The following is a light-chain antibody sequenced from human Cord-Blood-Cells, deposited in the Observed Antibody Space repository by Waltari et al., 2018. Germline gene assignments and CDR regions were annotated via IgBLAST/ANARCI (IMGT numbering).Light chain of an antibody. Sequence: DIQMTQSPSTLSASVGDRVTITCRASQGISSWLAWYQQKPGKAPKLRIYKASSLESGVPSRFSGSGSGTEFTLTISSLQPDDFATYYCQQYNSYSWTFGQGTKVEIK. CDR3: QQYNSYSWT. CDR2: KAS. J-gene: IGKJ1*01. CDR1: QGISSW. V-gene: IGKV1-5*03.